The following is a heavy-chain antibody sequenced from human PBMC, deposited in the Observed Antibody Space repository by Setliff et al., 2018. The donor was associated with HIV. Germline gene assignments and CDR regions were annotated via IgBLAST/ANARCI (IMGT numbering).Heavy chain of an antibody. CDR3: ARGIDWGHFYYYYMDV. D-gene: IGHD7-27*01. V-gene: IGHV4-59*11. CDR1: GGSISSHY. Sequence: SETLSLTCTVSGGSISSHYWSWIRQPPGKGLEWIGFISYSGSPNSNPSLKSRVTISVDTSKNQFSLKLSSVTAADTAVYYCARGIDWGHFYYYYMDVWGKGTTVTVSS. J-gene: IGHJ6*03. CDR2: ISYSGSP.